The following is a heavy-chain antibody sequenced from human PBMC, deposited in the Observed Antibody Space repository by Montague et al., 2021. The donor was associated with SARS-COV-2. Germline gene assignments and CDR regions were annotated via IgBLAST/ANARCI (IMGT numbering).Heavy chain of an antibody. V-gene: IGHV2-5*05. J-gene: IGHJ4*02. Sequence: PALVKPTQTLTQTCTFSGFSLNTPEVAVGWIRQPPGKALEWLALXYGGDEERYGPSLQSRPTITRDTSKSQVVLTMTNMDPVDTATYYCAHRFAGLFDCWGQGILVTVSS. CDR1: GFSLNTPEVA. CDR2: XYGGDEE. CDR3: AHRFAGLFDC.